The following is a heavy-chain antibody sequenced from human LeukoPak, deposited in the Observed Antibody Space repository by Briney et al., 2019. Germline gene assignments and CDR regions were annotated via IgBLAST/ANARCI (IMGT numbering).Heavy chain of an antibody. CDR1: GFTFGDYA. D-gene: IGHD3-10*01. Sequence: GGSLRLSCTASGFTFGDYAMSWVRQAPGKGLEWVGFIRSKAYGGTTEYAASVKGRFTISRDDSKSIAYLQMNSLKTEDTAVYYCQVRGPYGWDWGQGTLVTVSS. CDR3: QVRGPYGWD. CDR2: IRSKAYGGTT. V-gene: IGHV3-49*04. J-gene: IGHJ4*02.